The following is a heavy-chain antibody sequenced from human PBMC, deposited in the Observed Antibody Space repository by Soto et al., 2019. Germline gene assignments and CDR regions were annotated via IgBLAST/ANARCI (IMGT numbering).Heavy chain of an antibody. CDR3: ARVQLRSTGWYP. V-gene: IGHV3-74*01. Sequence: EVQLVESGGGLVQPGGSLRLSCAASGFTFSSYWMHWVRQAPGKGLVRVSRINSDGSSTSYADSVEGRFTISRDNAKNTLYLQMNSLRAEDTAIYYCARVQLRSTGWYPWGQGTLVTVSS. CDR2: INSDGSST. D-gene: IGHD6-19*01. CDR1: GFTFSSYW. J-gene: IGHJ5*02.